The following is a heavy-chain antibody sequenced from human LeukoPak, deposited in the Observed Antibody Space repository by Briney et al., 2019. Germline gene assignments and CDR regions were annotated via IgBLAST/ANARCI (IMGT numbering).Heavy chain of an antibody. CDR1: GGSFSGYY. CDR2: INHSGST. Sequence: PSETLSLTCAVYGGSFSGYYWSWIRQPPGKGLEWIGEINHSGSTNYNPSLKSRVTISVDTSKNQFSLKLSSVTAADTAVYYCARGSNVGAALAYWGQGTLVTVSS. J-gene: IGHJ4*02. V-gene: IGHV4-34*01. D-gene: IGHD6-6*01. CDR3: ARGSNVGAALAY.